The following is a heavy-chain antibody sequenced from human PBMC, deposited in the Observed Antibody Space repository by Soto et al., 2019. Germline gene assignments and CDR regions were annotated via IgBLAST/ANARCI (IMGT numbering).Heavy chain of an antibody. D-gene: IGHD2-2*01. CDR1: GFTFSSYS. V-gene: IGHV3-21*01. J-gene: IGHJ4*02. Sequence: GGSLRLSCAASGFTFSSYSMNWVRQAPGKGLEWVSSISSSSYIYYADSVKGRFTISRDNAKNSLYLQMNSLRAEDTAVYYCARALPRTSVVVQAADYWGQGTLVTVSS. CDR3: ARALPRTSVVVQAADY. CDR2: ISSSSYI.